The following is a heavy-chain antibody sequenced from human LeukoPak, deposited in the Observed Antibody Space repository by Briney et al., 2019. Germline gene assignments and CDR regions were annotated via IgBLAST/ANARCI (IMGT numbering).Heavy chain of an antibody. CDR1: GGTFSNYA. CDR2: IIPMFGTA. D-gene: IGHD1-26*01. CDR3: ARGHSGSYSNLRDAFDI. V-gene: IGHV1-69*13. Sequence: SVKVSCKASGGTFSNYAISWVRQAPGQGLEWLGEIIPMFGTANYAQKFQGRVTITADESTSTAYMDLSSLRSADTAVYYCARGHSGSYSNLRDAFDIWGQGTMVTVSS. J-gene: IGHJ3*02.